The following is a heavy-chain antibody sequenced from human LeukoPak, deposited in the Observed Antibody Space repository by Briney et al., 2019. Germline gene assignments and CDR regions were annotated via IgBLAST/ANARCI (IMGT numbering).Heavy chain of an antibody. J-gene: IGHJ4*02. CDR3: ARGGGGSPSLGEIRSGHFDY. CDR1: GGSICSGGYS. Sequence: SQTLSLTCAVSGGSICSGGYSWSWIRQPPGKGLEWIGYIYHSGSTYYNPSLKSRVTISVDRSKNQFSLKLSSVTAADTAVYYCARGGGGSPSLGEIRSGHFDYWGQGTLVTVSS. D-gene: IGHD2-15*01. CDR2: IYHSGST. V-gene: IGHV4-30-2*01.